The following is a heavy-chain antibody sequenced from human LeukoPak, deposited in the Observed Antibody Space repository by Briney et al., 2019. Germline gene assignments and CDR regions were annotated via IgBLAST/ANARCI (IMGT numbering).Heavy chain of an antibody. CDR2: IKQDGSEK. J-gene: IGHJ3*01. CDR3: ARKSHLSTYYHLSRGAFDV. D-gene: IGHD2/OR15-2a*01. Sequence: GGSLRLSCAASGFTFSSYWMSWVRQTPGKGPEWVANIKQDGSEKNYVDSVKGRFTISRDNAKNLLYLQLNSLRAEDTAVYYCARKSHLSTYYHLSRGAFDVWGQGTMVTVSS. V-gene: IGHV3-7*01. CDR1: GFTFSSYW.